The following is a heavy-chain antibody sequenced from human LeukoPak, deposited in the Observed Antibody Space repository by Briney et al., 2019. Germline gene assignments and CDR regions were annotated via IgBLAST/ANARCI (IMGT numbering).Heavy chain of an antibody. D-gene: IGHD1-26*01. J-gene: IGHJ3*02. Sequence: SETLSLTCTVSGGSISSYYWSWIRQPPGKGLEWIGYIYYSGSTNYNPSLKSRVTISVDTSKYQFSLKLSSVTAADTAVYYCARELPQDAFDIWGQGTMVTVSS. CDR2: IYYSGST. V-gene: IGHV4-59*01. CDR1: GGSISSYY. CDR3: ARELPQDAFDI.